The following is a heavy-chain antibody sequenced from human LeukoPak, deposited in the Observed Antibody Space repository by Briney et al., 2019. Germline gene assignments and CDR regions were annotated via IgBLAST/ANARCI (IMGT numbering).Heavy chain of an antibody. CDR2: IFYSGTT. J-gene: IGHJ4*02. Sequence: SETLSLTCTVSGGSISSYYWSWIRQPPGKGLEWIGFIFYSGTTHYNPSLKSRVTISVDTSKNQFSLKVISVTAADTAVYYCARKGYTNGYDYWGQGTLVTVSS. CDR3: ARKGYTNGYDY. CDR1: GGSISSYY. D-gene: IGHD5-18*01. V-gene: IGHV4-59*08.